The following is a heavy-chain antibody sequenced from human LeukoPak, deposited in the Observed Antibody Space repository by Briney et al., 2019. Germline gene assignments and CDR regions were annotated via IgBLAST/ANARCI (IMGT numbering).Heavy chain of an antibody. CDR2: ISYDGSNK. Sequence: GGSLRLSCAASGFTFSSYGMHWVRQAPGKGLEWVAVISYDGSNKYYADSVKGRFTISRDNSKNTLYLQINSLRAEDTAVYYCAKGYYYDSSGYPPFDYWGQGTLVTVSS. CDR3: AKGYYYDSSGYPPFDY. D-gene: IGHD3-22*01. CDR1: GFTFSSYG. J-gene: IGHJ4*02. V-gene: IGHV3-30*18.